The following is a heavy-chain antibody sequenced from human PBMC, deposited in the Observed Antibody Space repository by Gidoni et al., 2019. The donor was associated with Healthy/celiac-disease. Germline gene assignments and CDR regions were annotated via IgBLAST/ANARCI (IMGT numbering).Heavy chain of an antibody. Sequence: QVQLVQSGAEVKKPGASVKVYCKASGYTFTGYYMHWVRPAPGQGLEWMGWINTNSGGTNYAQKFQGRVTMTRDTSISTAYMELSRLRSDDTAVYYCARVGHGSGSYYFDYWGQGTLVTVSS. CDR1: GYTFTGYY. V-gene: IGHV1-2*02. J-gene: IGHJ4*02. D-gene: IGHD3-10*01. CDR3: ARVGHGSGSYYFDY. CDR2: INTNSGGT.